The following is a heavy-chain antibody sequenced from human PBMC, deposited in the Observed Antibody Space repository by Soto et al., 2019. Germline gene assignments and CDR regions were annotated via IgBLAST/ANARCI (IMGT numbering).Heavy chain of an antibody. J-gene: IGHJ6*02. D-gene: IGHD3-10*01. CDR2: IYYSGST. CDR1: GGSISSSSYY. CDR3: ARQGRFGELYYYYYGMDV. Sequence: SETLSLTCTVSGGSISSSSYYWGWIRQPPGKGLEWIGSIYYSGSTYYNPSLKSRVTISVDTSKNQFSLKLSSVTAADTAVYYCARQGRFGELYYYYYGMDVWGQGTTVTVSS. V-gene: IGHV4-39*01.